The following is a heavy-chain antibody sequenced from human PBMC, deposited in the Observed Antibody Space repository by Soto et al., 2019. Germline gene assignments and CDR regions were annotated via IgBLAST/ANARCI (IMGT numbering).Heavy chain of an antibody. Sequence: ASVKVSCKASGYTFTSYGISWVRQAPGQGLEWMGWINPNSGGTNYAQKFQGWVTMTRDTSISTAYMELSRLRSDDTAVYYCARVGYSSSWYVAFDIWGQGTMVTVS. D-gene: IGHD6-13*01. CDR1: GYTFTSYG. CDR3: ARVGYSSSWYVAFDI. CDR2: INPNSGGT. V-gene: IGHV1-2*04. J-gene: IGHJ3*02.